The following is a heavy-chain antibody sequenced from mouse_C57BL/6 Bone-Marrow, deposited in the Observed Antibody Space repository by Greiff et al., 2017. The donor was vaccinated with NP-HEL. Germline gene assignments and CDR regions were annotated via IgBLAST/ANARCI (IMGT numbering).Heavy chain of an antibody. V-gene: IGHV10-1*01. J-gene: IGHJ4*01. D-gene: IGHD2-2*01. CDR1: GFSFNTYA. Sequence: DVMLVESGGGLVQPKGSLKLSCAASGFSFNTYAMNWVRQAPGKGLEWVARIRSKSNNYATYYADSVKDRFTISRDDSESMLYLQMNNLKTEDTAMYYCVRWLRRYYAMDYWGQGTSVTVSS. CDR2: IRSKSNNYAT. CDR3: VRWLRRYYAMDY.